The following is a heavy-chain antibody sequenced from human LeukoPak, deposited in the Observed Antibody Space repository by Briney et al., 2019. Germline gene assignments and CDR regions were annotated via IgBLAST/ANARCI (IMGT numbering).Heavy chain of an antibody. CDR1: GGTFSSYA. CDR3: ASYSSGWAGRDYYYYYMDV. J-gene: IGHJ6*03. CDR2: IIPIFGTA. D-gene: IGHD6-19*01. Sequence: SVKVSRKASGGTFSSYAISWVRQAPGQGLEWMGRIIPIFGTANYAQKFQGRVTITTDESTSTAYMELSSLRSEDTAVYYCASYSSGWAGRDYYYYYMDVWGKGTTVTVSS. V-gene: IGHV1-69*05.